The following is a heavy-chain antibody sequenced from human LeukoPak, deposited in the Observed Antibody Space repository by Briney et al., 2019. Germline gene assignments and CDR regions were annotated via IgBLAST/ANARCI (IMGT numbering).Heavy chain of an antibody. J-gene: IGHJ4*02. CDR3: TTGKTDDYYFDY. CDR1: GFTFSDAW. Sequence: GGSLRLSCAASGFTFSDAWMNWVRQALGKGLEWVGRIKSKSGGGTTDYAAPVKGRFTISRDGSKDTLYLQMNSLKTEDTAMYYCTTGKTDDYYFDYWGQGTLVTVSS. CDR2: IKSKSGGGTT. D-gene: IGHD1-1*01. V-gene: IGHV3-15*07.